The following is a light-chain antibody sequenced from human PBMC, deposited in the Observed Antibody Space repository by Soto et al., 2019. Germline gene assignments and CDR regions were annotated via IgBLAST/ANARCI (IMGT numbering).Light chain of an antibody. CDR3: AAWDDSLNGWV. CDR1: SSNIGSNT. CDR2: SIR. Sequence: QSVLTQPPSASGTPGQRVTISCSGSSSNIGSNTVNWYQQLPGTAPKLLIYSIRQRPSGVPDRFSGSRSGTSASLAISGLQSEDEADYYCAAWDDSLNGWVFGGGTKLTVL. J-gene: IGLJ3*02. V-gene: IGLV1-44*01.